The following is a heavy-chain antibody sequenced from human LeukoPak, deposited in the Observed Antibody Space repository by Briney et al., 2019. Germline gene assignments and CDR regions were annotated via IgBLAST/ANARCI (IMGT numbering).Heavy chain of an antibody. D-gene: IGHD2-8*01. CDR2: IIPIFGTA. CDR3: ASASLRYCTNGVCYPFDY. Sequence: PVKVSCKASGGTFSSYAISWVRQAPGQGLEWMGGIIPIFGTANYAQKFQGRVTTTADESTSTAYMELSSLRSEDTAVYYCASASLRYCTNGVCYPFDYWGQGTLVTVSS. V-gene: IGHV1-69*13. J-gene: IGHJ4*02. CDR1: GGTFSSYA.